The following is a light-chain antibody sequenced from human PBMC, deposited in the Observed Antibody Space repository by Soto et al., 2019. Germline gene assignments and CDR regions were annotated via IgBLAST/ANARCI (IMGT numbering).Light chain of an antibody. V-gene: IGLV2-14*01. CDR1: SSDVGGYNY. CDR2: DVS. CDR3: SSYTSSSTYV. J-gene: IGLJ1*01. Sequence: SEQPQAAKVSRSRGPSNHKKCTGTSSDVGGYNYVSWYQQYPGKAPKLMIYDVSNRPSGVSNRFSGSKSGNTASLTISGLQAEDEADYSCSSYTSSSTYVFGTGTKVTVL.